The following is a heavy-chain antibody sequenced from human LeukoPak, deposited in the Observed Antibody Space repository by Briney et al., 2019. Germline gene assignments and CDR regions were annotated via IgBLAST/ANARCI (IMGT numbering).Heavy chain of an antibody. CDR3: ATLAVAGSVPDY. CDR1: GYTFTSYD. J-gene: IGHJ4*02. CDR2: MNPNSGNT. D-gene: IGHD6-19*01. Sequence: ASVKVSCKASGYTFTSYDINWVRQATGQGLEWMGWMNPNSGNTGYAQKFQGRVTMTRNTSISTAYMELSSLRSEDTAVYYCATLAVAGSVPDYWGQGTLVTVSS. V-gene: IGHV1-8*01.